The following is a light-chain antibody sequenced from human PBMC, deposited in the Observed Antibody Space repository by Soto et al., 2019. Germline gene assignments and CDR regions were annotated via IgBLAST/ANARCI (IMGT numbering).Light chain of an antibody. J-gene: IGLJ1*01. V-gene: IGLV1-40*01. CDR1: SSNIGAGYE. CDR2: ENN. CDR3: QSYDSSLSGYV. Sequence: QSVLTQPPSVSEAPGQRVTISCTGSSSNIGAGYEAHWYQQVPGTAPKLLIYENNNRPSGVPDRFSGSKSGTSASLAITGXQAXXXXXXXCQSYDSSLSGYVFGTGTKVTVL.